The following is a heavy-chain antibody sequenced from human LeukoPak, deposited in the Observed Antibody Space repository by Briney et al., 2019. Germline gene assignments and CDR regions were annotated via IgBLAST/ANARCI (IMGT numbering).Heavy chain of an antibody. D-gene: IGHD3-3*01. Sequence: SETLSLTCTVSGGSISSSSYYWGWIRQPPGKGLEWIGSIYYSGSTYYNPSLKSRVTISVDTSKNQFSLKLSSVTAADTAVYYCARDYDFWSGYYHNPHANDAFDIWGQGTRVTVSS. CDR3: ARDYDFWSGYYHNPHANDAFDI. J-gene: IGHJ3*02. CDR1: GGSISSSSYY. V-gene: IGHV4-39*02. CDR2: IYYSGST.